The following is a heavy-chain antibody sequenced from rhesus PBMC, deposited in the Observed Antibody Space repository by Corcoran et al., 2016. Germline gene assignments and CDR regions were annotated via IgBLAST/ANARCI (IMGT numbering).Heavy chain of an antibody. V-gene: IGHV4-147*01. CDR3: ARDQWTVAADHSFDV. J-gene: IGHJ5-2*02. CDR1: GGSISSYY. D-gene: IGHD4-29*01. Sequence: QVQLQESGPGLVKPSETLSLTCAVSGGSISSYYWSWIRQLPGKGREWIGRIYGISGSTSYNPSLTGRVTTSTDTSKNQFSLKLTSVTAADTAVYYCARDQWTVAADHSFDVWGRGVLVTVSS. CDR2: IYGISGST.